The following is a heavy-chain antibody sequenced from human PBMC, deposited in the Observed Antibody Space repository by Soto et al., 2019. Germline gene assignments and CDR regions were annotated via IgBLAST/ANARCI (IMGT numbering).Heavy chain of an antibody. CDR2: INHSGST. Sequence: LTCAVYGGSFSGYYWSWIRQPPGKGLEWIGEINHSGSTNYNPSLKSRVTISVDTSKNQFSLKLSSVTAADTAVYYCARAVSGYYYRLDYWGQGTLVTVSS. J-gene: IGHJ4*02. V-gene: IGHV4-34*01. CDR1: GGSFSGYY. D-gene: IGHD3-22*01. CDR3: ARAVSGYYYRLDY.